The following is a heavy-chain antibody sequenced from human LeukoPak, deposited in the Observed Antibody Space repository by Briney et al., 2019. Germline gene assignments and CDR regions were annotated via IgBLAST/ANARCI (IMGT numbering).Heavy chain of an antibody. D-gene: IGHD6-13*01. Sequence: GGSLRLSCGAPLFTLSNYWMHSVRPAPGEGVVCVSRINSDGSSTNYADSVKGRFTISRDNAKNSLYLQMNSLRAEDTAVYYCASASSHRIAACGDYWGQGTLVTVSS. CDR2: INSDGSST. CDR3: ASASSHRIAACGDY. V-gene: IGHV3-74*01. J-gene: IGHJ4*02. CDR1: LFTLSNYW.